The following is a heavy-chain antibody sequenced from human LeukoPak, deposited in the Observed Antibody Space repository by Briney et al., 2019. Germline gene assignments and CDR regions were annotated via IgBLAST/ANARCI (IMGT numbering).Heavy chain of an antibody. V-gene: IGHV4-39*01. CDR2: IYYSGST. Sequence: PLETLSLTCTVSGGSISSSSYYWGWIRQPPGKGLEWIGSIYYSGSTYYNPSLKSRVTISVDTSKNQFSLKLSSVTAADTAVYYCASSDPNSGSYPFDYWGQGTLVTVSS. J-gene: IGHJ4*02. D-gene: IGHD1-26*01. CDR1: GGSISSSSYY. CDR3: ASSDPNSGSYPFDY.